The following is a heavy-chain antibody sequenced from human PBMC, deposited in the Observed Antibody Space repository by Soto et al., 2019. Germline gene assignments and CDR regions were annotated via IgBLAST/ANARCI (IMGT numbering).Heavy chain of an antibody. D-gene: IGHD1-1*01. CDR2: IWYDGSNK. Sequence: GGSLRLSCAASGFTFSSYGMHWVRQAPGKGLEWVAVIWYDGSNKYYADSVKGRFTISRDNSKNTLYLQMNSLRAEDTAVYYCARDRTGTSAFDIWGQGTMVTVSS. V-gene: IGHV3-33*01. CDR3: ARDRTGTSAFDI. J-gene: IGHJ3*02. CDR1: GFTFSSYG.